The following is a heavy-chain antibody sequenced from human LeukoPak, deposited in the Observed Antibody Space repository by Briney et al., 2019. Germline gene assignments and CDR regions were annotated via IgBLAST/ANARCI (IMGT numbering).Heavy chain of an antibody. CDR3: ARDTDTGNYYGSGSYYSPPGY. CDR1: GGSISSYY. V-gene: IGHV4-59*01. Sequence: SETLSLTCTVSGGSISSYYWSWIRQPPGKGLEWIGYIHYSGNTNYNPSLKSRVTISLVTSKNQFSLKLSSVTAADTAMYHCARDTDTGNYYGSGSYYSPPGYWGQGTLVTVSS. CDR2: IHYSGNT. J-gene: IGHJ4*02. D-gene: IGHD3-10*01.